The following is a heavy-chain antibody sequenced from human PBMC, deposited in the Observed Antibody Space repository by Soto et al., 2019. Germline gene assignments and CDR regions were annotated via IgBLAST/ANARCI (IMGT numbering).Heavy chain of an antibody. D-gene: IGHD1-20*01. CDR1: GSTFTRYA. V-gene: IGHV7-4-1*01. J-gene: IGHJ4*01. CDR3: ARSELCPYNWNEADYFDY. Sequence: SVNVSCTAPGSTFTRYAMNWVRQAPGQWLEWMGWINTNTGNPTYAQGLTGRFVFSLDTSVSTAYLQICSLKAEDTAVYYCARSELCPYNWNEADYFDYWGEGTLGTVSA. CDR2: INTNTGNP.